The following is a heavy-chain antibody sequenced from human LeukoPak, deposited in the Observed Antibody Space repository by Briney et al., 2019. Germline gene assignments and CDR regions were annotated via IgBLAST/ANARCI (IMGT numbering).Heavy chain of an antibody. D-gene: IGHD3-10*01. Sequence: GESLKISCKGSGYSFTSYWIGWVRQLPGKGLEWMGIIYPGDSDTRYSPSFQGQDTMAADKSISTAYLQWSSMKASDTAMYYCARHKYYGSGSYSWFDPWGQGTLVTVSS. CDR2: IYPGDSDT. J-gene: IGHJ5*02. V-gene: IGHV5-51*01. CDR3: ARHKYYGSGSYSWFDP. CDR1: GYSFTSYW.